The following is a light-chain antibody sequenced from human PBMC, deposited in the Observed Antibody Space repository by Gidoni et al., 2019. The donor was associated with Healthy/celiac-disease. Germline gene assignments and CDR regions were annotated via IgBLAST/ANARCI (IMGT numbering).Light chain of an antibody. J-gene: IGLJ1*01. Sequence: QSPLTQPRSVSGSPGQSVTISCTGTSSDVGGYNYVSWYQQHQGKAPKLIIYDVSKRPSGVPDRFSGSKSGNTASLTISGLQAEDEADYYCCSYAGSYTYVFGTGTKVTVL. CDR3: CSYAGSYTYV. CDR2: DVS. CDR1: SSDVGGYNY. V-gene: IGLV2-11*01.